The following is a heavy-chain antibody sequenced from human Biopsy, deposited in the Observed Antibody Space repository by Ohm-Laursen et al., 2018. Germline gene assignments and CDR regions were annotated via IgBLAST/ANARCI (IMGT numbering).Heavy chain of an antibody. CDR1: GRTFSDYR. CDR3: GNEVYGRDY. Sequence: SETLSLTCVVFGRTFSDYRWTRIRQPPGKGLEWIGQINQSGSTNYNPSLKSRVTISADASKYEFSLRLTSVTAADTAVYFCGNEVYGRDYWGLGARVTVSS. V-gene: IGHV4-34*08. J-gene: IGHJ4*02. CDR2: INQSGST. D-gene: IGHD4-17*01.